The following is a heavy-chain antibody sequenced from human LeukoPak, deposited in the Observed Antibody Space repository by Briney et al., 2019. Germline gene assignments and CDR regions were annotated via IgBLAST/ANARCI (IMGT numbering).Heavy chain of an antibody. Sequence: ASVKVSCKASGYTFTSYAMNWVRQAPGQGLEWMGWINTNTGNPTYAQGFTGRFVFSLDTSVSTAYLQISSLKAEDTAVYYCARGVPAATYYYYYYYMDVWGKGTTVTVSS. D-gene: IGHD2-2*01. CDR1: GYTFTSYA. CDR2: INTNTGNP. J-gene: IGHJ6*03. V-gene: IGHV7-4-1*02. CDR3: ARGVPAATYYYYYYYMDV.